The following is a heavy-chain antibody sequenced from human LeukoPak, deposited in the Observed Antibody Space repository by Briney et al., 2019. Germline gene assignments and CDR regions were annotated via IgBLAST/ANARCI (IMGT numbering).Heavy chain of an antibody. J-gene: IGHJ6*03. Sequence: PLGFPRLSCVATRFTFSSYWISWVRPDPRQWLHSVSIINQEGSDKSYVDSVKGRFTISRDNAKNSLYLQMNSLRDEDTAVYYCARIMFNFRSNSYYIDVWGKGATVTVSS. CDR1: RFTFSSYW. V-gene: IGHV3-7*01. CDR2: INQEGSDK. D-gene: IGHD3-16*01. CDR3: ARIMFNFRSNSYYIDV.